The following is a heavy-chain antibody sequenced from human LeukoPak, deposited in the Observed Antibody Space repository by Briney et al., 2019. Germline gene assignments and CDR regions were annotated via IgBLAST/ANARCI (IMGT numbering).Heavy chain of an antibody. CDR1: GFTFSSFG. V-gene: IGHV3-21*01. J-gene: IGHJ4*02. D-gene: IGHD3-22*01. Sequence: PGGTLRLSCAASGFTFSSFGMRWVRQAPGKGLEWVSSISSSSSYIYYADSVKGRFTISRDNAKNSLYLQMNSLRAEDTAVYYCARGSGYSYPIDYWGQGTLVTVSS. CDR3: ARGSGYSYPIDY. CDR2: ISSSSSYI.